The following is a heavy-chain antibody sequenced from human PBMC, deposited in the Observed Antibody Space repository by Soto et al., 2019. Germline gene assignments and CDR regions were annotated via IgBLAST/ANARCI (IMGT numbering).Heavy chain of an antibody. Sequence: SLRLSCAASGFTFSDYYMSWIRQAPGKGLEWVSYISSSGSTIYYADSVKGRFTISRDNAKNSLYLQMNSLRAEDTAVYYCARDYDFWSGYYLNDYWGQGTLVTVSS. CDR2: ISSSGSTI. CDR3: ARDYDFWSGYYLNDY. CDR1: GFTFSDYY. V-gene: IGHV3-11*01. D-gene: IGHD3-3*01. J-gene: IGHJ4*02.